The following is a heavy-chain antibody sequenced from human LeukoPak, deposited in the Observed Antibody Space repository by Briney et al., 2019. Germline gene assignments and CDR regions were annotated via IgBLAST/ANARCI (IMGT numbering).Heavy chain of an antibody. V-gene: IGHV1-69*05. D-gene: IGHD5-24*01. CDR1: GGTFSSYA. CDR2: IIPIFGTA. CDR3: ARGEMATVYFDY. J-gene: IGHJ4*02. Sequence: SVKVSCKASGGTFSSYAISWVRQAPGQGLEWMGGIIPIFGTANYAQKFQGRVTITTDESTSTAYMELGSLRSEDTAVYYCARGEMATVYFDYWGQGTLVTVSS.